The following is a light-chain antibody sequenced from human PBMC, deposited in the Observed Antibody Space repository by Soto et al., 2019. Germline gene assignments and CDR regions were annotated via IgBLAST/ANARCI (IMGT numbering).Light chain of an antibody. Sequence: EIMMTTYTVTLSVSPGERATLSCRASQSVNSNLAWYQQKPGQAPRLLIYGASTRATGIPASFIGNGSGTEFTLTASSLQPEDFAVYYCQQYNNWPFTFGPGTKVDIK. V-gene: IGKV3-15*01. J-gene: IGKJ3*01. CDR3: QQYNNWPFT. CDR2: GAS. CDR1: QSVNSN.